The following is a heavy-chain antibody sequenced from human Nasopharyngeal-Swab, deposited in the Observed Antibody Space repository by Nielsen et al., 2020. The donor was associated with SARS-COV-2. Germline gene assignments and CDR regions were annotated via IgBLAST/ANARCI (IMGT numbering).Heavy chain of an antibody. CDR2: IKSKANGETG. D-gene: IGHD5-18*01. J-gene: IGHJ6*02. CDR3: TKEEWIQLWLRYHGMDV. Sequence: GESLKIPCAASGFTLSNAWMSWVRQAPGKGPEWVGHIKSKANGETGDYPAPVKGRFIISRDDSQNTLYLQMNSLKTEDTAVYYCTKEEWIQLWLRYHGMDVWGQGTTVTVSS. CDR1: GFTLSNAW. V-gene: IGHV3-15*01.